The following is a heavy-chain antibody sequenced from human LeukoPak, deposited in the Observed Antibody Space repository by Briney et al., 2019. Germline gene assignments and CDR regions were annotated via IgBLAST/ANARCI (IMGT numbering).Heavy chain of an antibody. V-gene: IGHV3-48*04. D-gene: IGHD3-16*01. CDR1: GFTFSSYS. CDR2: ISSTSSAI. J-gene: IGHJ4*02. Sequence: PGGSLRLSCAASGFTFSSYSMNWVRQAPGKGLEWLSYISSTSSAIYYADSLKGRFTISRDNAKNSLYLQMDSLRAEDTAVYHCARVIGSYGDSAYWGQGTLVTVSS. CDR3: ARVIGSYGDSAY.